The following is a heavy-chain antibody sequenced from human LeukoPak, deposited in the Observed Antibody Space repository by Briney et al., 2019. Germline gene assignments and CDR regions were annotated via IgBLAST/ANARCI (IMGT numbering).Heavy chain of an antibody. D-gene: IGHD2-2*01. CDR1: GFTFSTYW. CDR3: ARGGYQLLWY. V-gene: IGHV3-7*04. J-gene: IGHJ4*02. CDR2: IKQDGSEK. Sequence: GGSLRLSCAASGFTFSTYWMSWVRQAPGTGRGWVASIKQDGSEKSYVDSVKGRFTISRDNAKNSLYLQMNSLRAEDTAVYYCARGGYQLLWYWGQGTLVTVSS.